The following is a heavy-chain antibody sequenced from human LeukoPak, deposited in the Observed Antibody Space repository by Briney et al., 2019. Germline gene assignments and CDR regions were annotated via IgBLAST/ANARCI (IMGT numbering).Heavy chain of an antibody. V-gene: IGHV4-38-2*01. CDR1: GYTISSGYY. J-gene: IGHJ4*02. CDR3: ARNLEITIFGVVILDYFDY. D-gene: IGHD3-3*01. CDR2: IYHSGST. Sequence: SETLSLTCAVSGYTISSGYYWGWSRQPPGEALVWIGSIYHSGSTYYNSSLKSRVIISVDTSKNRFSLKLSSVAAADTAVYYCARNLEITIFGVVILDYFDYWGQGTLVTVSS.